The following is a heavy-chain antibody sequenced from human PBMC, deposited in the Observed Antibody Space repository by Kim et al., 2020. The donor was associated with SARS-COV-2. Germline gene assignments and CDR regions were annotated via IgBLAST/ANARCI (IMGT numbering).Heavy chain of an antibody. CDR3: AKSGQLDY. CDR2: IAGRGATT. V-gene: IGHV3-23*01. CDR1: GFTFSNSP. J-gene: IGHJ4*02. D-gene: IGHD5-12*01. Sequence: GGSLRLSCAASGFTFSNSPMSWVRQAPGKGLEWASTIAGRGATTYYPGSVKGRFTISRDNSKNTLYLQMNNLRAEDTAVYFCAKSGQLDYWGQGTLVTVSS.